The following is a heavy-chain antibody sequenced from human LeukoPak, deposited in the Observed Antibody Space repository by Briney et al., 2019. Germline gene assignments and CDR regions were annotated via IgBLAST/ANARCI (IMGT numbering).Heavy chain of an antibody. CDR1: GYTFTSYD. Sequence: ASVKVSCKASGYTFTSYDINWVRQATGQGLEWMGWMNPNSGNTGYAQKFQGRVTMTRDTSISTAYMELSRLRSDDTAVYYCAADARGDYYFDYWGQGTLVTVSS. CDR3: AADARGDYYFDY. CDR2: MNPNSGNT. V-gene: IGHV1-8*01. J-gene: IGHJ4*02. D-gene: IGHD7-27*01.